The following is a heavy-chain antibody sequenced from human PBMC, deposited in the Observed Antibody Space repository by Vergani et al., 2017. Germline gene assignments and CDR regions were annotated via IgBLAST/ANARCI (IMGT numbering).Heavy chain of an antibody. Sequence: EVQLVQSGAEVKTPGESLRISCKGSGYSFTSYWISWVRQMPGKGLEWMGRIDPSDSYTNYSPSFQGHVTISADKSISTAYLQWSTLKASDTAMYYCARGFRGIDSSGYWGYYYYYGMDVWGQGTTVTVSS. J-gene: IGHJ6*02. CDR1: GYSFTSYW. D-gene: IGHD3-22*01. CDR2: IDPSDSYT. V-gene: IGHV5-10-1*03. CDR3: ARGFRGIDSSGYWGYYYYYGMDV.